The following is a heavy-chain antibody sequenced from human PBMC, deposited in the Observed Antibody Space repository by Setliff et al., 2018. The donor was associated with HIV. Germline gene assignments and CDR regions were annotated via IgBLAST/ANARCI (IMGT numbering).Heavy chain of an antibody. CDR2: IKSTIDGGTT. V-gene: IGHV3-15*01. CDR3: TTGRGYDAVAIDY. CDR1: GFTFSHAW. J-gene: IGHJ4*02. D-gene: IGHD5-12*01. Sequence: GGSLRLSCAASGFTFSHAWMSWVRQTPGKGLEWVGRIKSTIDGGTTDYTAPVKGRFTISRDDPKNTLFLQMNSVTTEDTALYYCTTGRGYDAVAIDYWGQGILVTVSS.